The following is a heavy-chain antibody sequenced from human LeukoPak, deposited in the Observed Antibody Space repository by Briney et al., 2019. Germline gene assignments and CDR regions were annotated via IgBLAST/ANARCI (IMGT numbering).Heavy chain of an antibody. CDR1: GGSGGSISSYY. V-gene: IGHV4-59*01. CDR3: ARGGGTGDLIFDY. CDR2: IYYSGST. Sequence: PSETLSLTCAVSGGSGGSISSYYWSWIRQPPGKGLEWIGYIYYSGSTNYNPSLKSRVTISVDTSKNQFSLKLSSVTAADTAVYYCARGGGTGDLIFDYWGQGTLVTVSS. J-gene: IGHJ4*02. D-gene: IGHD7-27*01.